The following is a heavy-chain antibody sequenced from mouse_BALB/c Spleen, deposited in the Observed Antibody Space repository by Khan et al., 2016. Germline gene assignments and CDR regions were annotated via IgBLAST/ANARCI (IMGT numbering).Heavy chain of an antibody. D-gene: IGHD1-1*01. CDR3: GSTVVADFDY. CDR1: GFNIKDTY. J-gene: IGHJ2*01. CDR2: IDPANGNT. Sequence: VQLQQPGAELVKPGASVKLSCTATGFNIKDTYMHWVKQRPEQGLEWIGRIDPANGNTKYDPKFQGKATITADTSSNTAYLQLSSLTSEDTAVYYCGSTVVADFDYWGQGTTLTVSS. V-gene: IGHV14-3*02.